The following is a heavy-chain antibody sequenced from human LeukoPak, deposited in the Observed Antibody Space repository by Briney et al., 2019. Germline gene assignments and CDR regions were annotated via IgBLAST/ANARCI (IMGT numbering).Heavy chain of an antibody. CDR3: AKEHSGSYPDPNRENWFDP. J-gene: IGHJ5*02. Sequence: AGGSLRLSCAASGFTLGSYATSWVRQAPGKGLEWVSSISGLDGTTFYADSVKGRFTISRDSSKNTLYLQMNSLRAEDTAVYYCAKEHSGSYPDPNRENWFDPWGQGTLVTVSS. V-gene: IGHV3-23*01. CDR2: ISGLDGTT. D-gene: IGHD3-10*01. CDR1: GFTLGSYA.